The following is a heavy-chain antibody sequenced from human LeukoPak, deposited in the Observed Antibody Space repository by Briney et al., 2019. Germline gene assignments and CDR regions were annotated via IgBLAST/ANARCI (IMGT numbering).Heavy chain of an antibody. Sequence: GGSLRLSCEASGFTFSNYWMHWVRQAPGKGPMWVSQISTDGSQTFYADSVKGRFTISRDNAKNTLFLQMDSLRPEDTAVYYCVRSLRSADFWGQGTLVTVSS. V-gene: IGHV3-74*01. CDR3: VRSLRSADF. CDR1: GFTFSNYW. J-gene: IGHJ4*02. CDR2: ISTDGSQT.